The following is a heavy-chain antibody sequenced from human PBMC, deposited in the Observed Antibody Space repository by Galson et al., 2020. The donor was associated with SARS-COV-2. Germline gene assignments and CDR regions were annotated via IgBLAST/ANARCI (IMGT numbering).Heavy chain of an antibody. CDR3: ARGGWGVVVAATTPYYYYGMDV. CDR2: INHSGST. CDR1: GGSFSGYY. J-gene: IGHJ6*02. Sequence: SETLSLTCAVYGGSFSGYYWSWIRQPPGKGLEWIGEINHSGSTNYNPSLKSRVTISVDTSKNQFSLKLSSVTAADTAVYYCARGGWGVVVAATTPYYYYGMDVLGQGTTVTVSS. D-gene: IGHD2-15*01. V-gene: IGHV4-34*01.